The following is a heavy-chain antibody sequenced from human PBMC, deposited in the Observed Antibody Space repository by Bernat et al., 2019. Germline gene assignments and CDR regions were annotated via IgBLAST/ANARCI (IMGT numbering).Heavy chain of an antibody. CDR3: AKSIAAPYYYYMDV. CDR1: GFTFSSYG. D-gene: IGHD6-6*01. Sequence: VQLVESGGGVVQPGRSLRLSCAASGFTFSSYGMSWVRQAPGKGLEWVSGINWNGGSTGYADSVKGRFTISRDNAKNSLYLQMNSLRAEDTALYHCAKSIAAPYYYYMDVWGKGTTVTVSS. J-gene: IGHJ6*03. V-gene: IGHV3-20*01. CDR2: INWNGGST.